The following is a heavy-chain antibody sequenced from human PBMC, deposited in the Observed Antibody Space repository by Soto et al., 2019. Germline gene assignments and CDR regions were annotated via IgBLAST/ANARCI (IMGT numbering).Heavy chain of an antibody. V-gene: IGHV1-8*01. J-gene: IGHJ3*01. D-gene: IGHD5-12*01. CDR1: GYTLTSHD. Sequence: ASVKVSCKASGYTLTSHDINWVRQATGQGLEWMGWLNPNTGDTGYAQKFQGRLSMTRNTSISTAYMELSSLRSEDTAVYYCARGGYDASDLWGQGTLVPSPQ. CDR3: ARGGYDASDL. CDR2: LNPNTGDT.